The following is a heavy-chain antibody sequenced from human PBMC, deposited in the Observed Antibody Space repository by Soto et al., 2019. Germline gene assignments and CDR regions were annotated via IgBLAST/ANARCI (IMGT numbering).Heavy chain of an antibody. CDR2: INYRGTT. D-gene: IGHD2-2*01. V-gene: IGHV4-31*03. CDR3: ARDAPGEAPY. J-gene: IGHJ4*02. CDR1: GGSITNGDYY. Sequence: QVQLQESGPGLVRPSQTLSLTCTVSGGSITNGDYYWNWIRQHPGKGLEWIGYINYRGTTFYNPSLKGRVFISVETSKNQFYLNLSSVTAADTAVYFCARDAPGEAPYWGQGTLVTVSS.